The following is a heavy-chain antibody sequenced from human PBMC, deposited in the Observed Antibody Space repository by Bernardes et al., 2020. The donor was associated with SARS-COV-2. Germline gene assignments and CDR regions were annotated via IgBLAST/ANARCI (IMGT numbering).Heavy chain of an antibody. J-gene: IGHJ4*02. D-gene: IGHD3-10*01. V-gene: IGHV4-39*01. CDR3: ARRLLWFGELGYDY. CDR2: IYYSGST. CDR1: GGSISSSSYY. Sequence: TLSLTCTVSGGSISSSSYYWGWIRQPPGKGLEWIGSIYYSGSTYYNPSLKSRVTISVDTSKNQFSLKLSSVTAADTAVYYCARRLLWFGELGYDYWGQGTLVTVSS.